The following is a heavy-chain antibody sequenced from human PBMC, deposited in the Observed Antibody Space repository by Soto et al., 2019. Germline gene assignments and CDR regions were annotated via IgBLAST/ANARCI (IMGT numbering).Heavy chain of an antibody. J-gene: IGHJ5*02. CDR3: ARAIIIRLNWFDP. CDR2: INHSGST. D-gene: IGHD2-21*02. V-gene: IGHV4-34*01. Sequence: SETLYLTCAVDVGSFSGYYWSWIRQPPGKGLEWIGEINHSGSTNYNPSLKSRVTISVETSKNQFSLKLSSVTAADTAVYYCARAIIIRLNWFDPWGQGTLVTASS. CDR1: VGSFSGYY.